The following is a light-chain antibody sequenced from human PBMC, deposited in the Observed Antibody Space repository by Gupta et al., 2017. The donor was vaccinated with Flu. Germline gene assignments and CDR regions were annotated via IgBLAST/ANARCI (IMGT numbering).Light chain of an antibody. V-gene: IGKV3-20*01. J-gene: IGKJ4*01. CDR2: GAS. CDR3: QQYCSSPLT. CDR1: QTVSSSY. Sequence: EIVFTQSPGTLSLSPGERDTVSCRASQTVSSSYLAWYQQKPGQAPRLLIYGASSRDTGIPDRFSGSGSGTDFTLTISRLEPEDFAVYYCQQYCSSPLTFGGGTKVEIK.